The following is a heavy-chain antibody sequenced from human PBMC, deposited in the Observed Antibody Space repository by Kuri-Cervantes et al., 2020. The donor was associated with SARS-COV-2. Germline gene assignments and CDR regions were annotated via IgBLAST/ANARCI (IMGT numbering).Heavy chain of an antibody. CDR2: IYSGGST. Sequence: GESLKISCAASGFTFSNAWMSWVRQAPGKGLEWVSVIYSGGSTYYADSVKGRFTISRDNSKNTLYLQMNSLRAEDTAVYYCARGPLAYYYYYMDVWGKGTTVTVSS. CDR3: ARGPLAYYYYYMDV. CDR1: GFTFSNAW. D-gene: IGHD1-14*01. V-gene: IGHV3-66*02. J-gene: IGHJ6*03.